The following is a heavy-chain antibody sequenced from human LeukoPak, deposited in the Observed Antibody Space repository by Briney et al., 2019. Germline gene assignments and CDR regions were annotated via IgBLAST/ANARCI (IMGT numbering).Heavy chain of an antibody. V-gene: IGHV3-7*01. Sequence: GESLRLSCAASGFTFSSYWMSWVRQAPGKGLEWVANIKQDGSEKYYVDSVKGRFTISRDNAKNSLYLQMNSLRAEDTAVYYCARDWEQWLLPVLDYWGQGTLVTVSS. D-gene: IGHD6-19*01. J-gene: IGHJ4*02. CDR2: IKQDGSEK. CDR1: GFTFSSYW. CDR3: ARDWEQWLLPVLDY.